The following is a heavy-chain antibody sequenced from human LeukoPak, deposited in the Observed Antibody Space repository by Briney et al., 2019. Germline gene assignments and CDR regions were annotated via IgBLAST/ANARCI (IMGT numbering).Heavy chain of an antibody. CDR3: ARGLYLWLRTFFDY. V-gene: IGHV4-34*01. J-gene: IGHJ4*02. D-gene: IGHD3-22*01. CDR1: GGSFSGYY. Sequence: SETVSLTCAVYGGSFSGYYWSWIRQPPGKGLVWIGEINHSGSTNYNPSLKSRVTISVDKSKNQFSLKLSSVTAADTAVYYCARGLYLWLRTFFDYWGQGTLVTVSS. CDR2: INHSGST.